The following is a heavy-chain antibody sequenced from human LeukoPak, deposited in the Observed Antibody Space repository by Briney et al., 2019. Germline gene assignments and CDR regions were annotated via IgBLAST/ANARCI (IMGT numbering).Heavy chain of an antibody. D-gene: IGHD1-20*01. Sequence: GGSLRLSCAPSGFTFSNYWMHWVRQAPGKGLVWVSRINKDGSNTGYADSVKGRFTISRDNAKNTLYLQMDSLRADDTAVYYCARGPHNWNGPFDYWGRGTLVTVSS. J-gene: IGHJ4*02. V-gene: IGHV3-74*01. CDR1: GFTFSNYW. CDR2: INKDGSNT. CDR3: ARGPHNWNGPFDY.